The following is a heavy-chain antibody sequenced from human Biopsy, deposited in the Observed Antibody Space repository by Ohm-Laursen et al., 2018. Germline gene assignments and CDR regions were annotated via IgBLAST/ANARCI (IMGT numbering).Heavy chain of an antibody. CDR3: AKGITVYGVVLPYYFDD. D-gene: IGHD3-3*01. CDR1: GGSIISYY. Sequence: SETLSLTCSVSGGSIISYYWTWIRQPPGKGLEWIGHVYNGGITNYNPSLKSRVTISVDPSKNQFSLKLNAVTAADTAVYYCAKGITVYGVVLPYYFDDWGQGTLVTVSS. V-gene: IGHV4-59*01. J-gene: IGHJ4*02. CDR2: VYNGGIT.